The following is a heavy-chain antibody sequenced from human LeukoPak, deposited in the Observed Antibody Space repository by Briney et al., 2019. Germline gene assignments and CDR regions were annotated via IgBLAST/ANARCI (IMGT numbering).Heavy chain of an antibody. CDR2: IYHSGNT. V-gene: IGHV4-30-2*01. CDR1: GVSISSGGYS. D-gene: IGHD3-22*01. CDR3: ARALRYYDSSGYPAGYFDL. J-gene: IGHJ2*01. Sequence: PSETLSLTCAVSGVSISSGGYSWSWVWQPPGKGLEWIGYIYHSGNTYYSPSLKSRVTISVDTSKNQFSLKLSSVTAADTAVYYCARALRYYDSSGYPAGYFDLWGRGTLVTVSS.